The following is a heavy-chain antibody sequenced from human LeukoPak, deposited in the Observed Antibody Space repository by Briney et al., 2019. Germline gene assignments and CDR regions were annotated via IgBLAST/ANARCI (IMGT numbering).Heavy chain of an antibody. CDR2: ISSSSSYT. CDR1: GFTFSTYT. J-gene: IGHJ4*02. CDR3: AREATNYGDHTMMI. V-gene: IGHV3-21*01. Sequence: PGGSLRLSCAASGFTFSTYTMNWVRQAPGKGLEWVSSISSSSSYTYYADSVKGRFTISRDNAKNSLYLQMNSLRAEDTAVYYCAREATNYGDHTMMIWGQGTLVTVSS. D-gene: IGHD4-17*01.